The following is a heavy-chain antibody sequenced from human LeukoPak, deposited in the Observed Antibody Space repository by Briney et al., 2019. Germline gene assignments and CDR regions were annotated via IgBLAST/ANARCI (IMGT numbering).Heavy chain of an antibody. CDR2: ISTYNGNT. CDR3: ARTCPGTTCYLIY. CDR1: GYTFTSYG. Sequence: GASVKVSCKASGYTFTSYGISWVRQAPGQGLEWMGWISTYNGNTDYAQNLQGRVTMTTDTSTTTAYMELRSLRSDDTAVYYCARTCPGTTCYLIYWGQGTLVTVSS. D-gene: IGHD2-2*01. V-gene: IGHV1-18*01. J-gene: IGHJ4*02.